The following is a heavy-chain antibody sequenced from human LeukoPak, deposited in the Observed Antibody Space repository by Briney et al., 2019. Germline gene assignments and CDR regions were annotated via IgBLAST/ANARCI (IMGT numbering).Heavy chain of an antibody. D-gene: IGHD6-19*01. Sequence: ASVKVSCKASGYTFTSYGISWVRQAPGQGLEWMGWISAYNGNTNYAQKLQGRVTMTTDTSTSTAYMELRSLRSDDTAVYYCARYTSGRLDPGFYHYYMDVWGKGTTVTVSS. CDR1: GYTFTSYG. CDR3: ARYTSGRLDPGFYHYYMDV. CDR2: ISAYNGNT. J-gene: IGHJ6*03. V-gene: IGHV1-18*01.